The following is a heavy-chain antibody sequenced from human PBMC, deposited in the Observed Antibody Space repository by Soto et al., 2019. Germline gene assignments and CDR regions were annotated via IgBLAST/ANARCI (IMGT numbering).Heavy chain of an antibody. V-gene: IGHV1-8*01. J-gene: IGHJ4*02. Sequence: SCKASGYTFTSYDINWVRQATGQGLEWMGWMNPNSGNTGYAQKFQGRVTMTRNTSISTAYMELSSLRSEDTAVYYCARGRNWNDAKVVDYWGQGTLVTVSS. CDR1: GYTFTSYD. D-gene: IGHD1-1*01. CDR3: ARGRNWNDAKVVDY. CDR2: MNPNSGNT.